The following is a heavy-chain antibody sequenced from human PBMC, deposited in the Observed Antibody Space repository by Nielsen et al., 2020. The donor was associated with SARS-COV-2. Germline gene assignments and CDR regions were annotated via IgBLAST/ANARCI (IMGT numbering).Heavy chain of an antibody. J-gene: IGHJ4*02. V-gene: IGHV3-21*01. D-gene: IGHD2-15*01. Sequence: GGSLRLSCAASGFTFSSYSMNWVRQAPGKGLEWVSSISSSSSYIYYADSVKGRFTISRDNAKNSLYLQMNSLRAEDTAVYYCARDQRDCSGGSCYFDYWGQGTLVTVSS. CDR1: GFTFSSYS. CDR2: ISSSSSYI. CDR3: ARDQRDCSGGSCYFDY.